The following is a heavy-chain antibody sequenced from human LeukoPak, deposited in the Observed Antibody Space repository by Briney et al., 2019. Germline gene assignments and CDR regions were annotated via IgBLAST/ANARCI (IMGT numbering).Heavy chain of an antibody. J-gene: IGHJ4*02. D-gene: IGHD3-16*02. Sequence: GGSLRLSCSASSFNFKTYNINWVRQTPGKGLEWVSSISYTGTYIYYSDSVKGRFTISGDNAESSVYLELNSLRVDDTAIYYCTRDSGTYRPIDYWGQGTLVTVSS. CDR3: TRDSGTYRPIDY. CDR1: SFNFKTYN. V-gene: IGHV3-21*01. CDR2: ISYTGTYI.